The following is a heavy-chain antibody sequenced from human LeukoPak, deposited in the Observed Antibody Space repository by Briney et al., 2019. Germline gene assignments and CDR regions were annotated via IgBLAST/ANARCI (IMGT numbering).Heavy chain of an antibody. CDR1: GDSISIFF. Sequence: PETLSLSCALPGDSISIFFRSWRWQPPGKGVEWIGYIYYTGSTNYNPSLKSRVTMFVDMSKNQFSLRLSSVTAADTAVYYCARHRAYSSSSPFDYWGQGTLVTVSS. D-gene: IGHD6-6*01. V-gene: IGHV4-59*08. J-gene: IGHJ4*02. CDR3: ARHRAYSSSSPFDY. CDR2: IYYTGST.